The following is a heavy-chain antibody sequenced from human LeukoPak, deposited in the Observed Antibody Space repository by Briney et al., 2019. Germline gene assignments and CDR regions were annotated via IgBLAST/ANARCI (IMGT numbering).Heavy chain of an antibody. CDR1: GFTFSSYE. Sequence: GGSLRLSCAASGFTFSSYEMNWGRQAPGKGLEWVSYISSSGSTIYYADSVKGRFTISRDNAKNSLYLLMNSLRAEDTAVYYCAELGITMIGDVWGKGTTVTISS. J-gene: IGHJ6*04. CDR3: AELGITMIGDV. D-gene: IGHD3-10*02. V-gene: IGHV3-48*03. CDR2: ISSSGSTI.